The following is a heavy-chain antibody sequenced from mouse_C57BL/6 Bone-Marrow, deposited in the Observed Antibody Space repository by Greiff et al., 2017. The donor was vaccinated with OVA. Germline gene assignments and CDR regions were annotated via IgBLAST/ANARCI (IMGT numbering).Heavy chain of an antibody. CDR3: TRVGYYGSSYEGYAMDY. CDR1: GYTFTSYW. CDR2: IYPGNSDT. J-gene: IGHJ4*01. V-gene: IGHV1-5*01. Sequence: VQLKQSGTVLARPGASVKMSCKTSGYTFTSYWMHWVKQRPGQGLEWIGAIYPGNSDTGYNQKFKGKAKLTAVTSASTAYMELSSLTNEDSAVYYCTRVGYYGSSYEGYAMDYWGQGTSVTVSS. D-gene: IGHD1-1*01.